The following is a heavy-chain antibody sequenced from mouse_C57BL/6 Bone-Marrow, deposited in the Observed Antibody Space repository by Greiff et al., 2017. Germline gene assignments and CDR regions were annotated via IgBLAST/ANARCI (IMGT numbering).Heavy chain of an antibody. CDR3: TRGDGYYVSWYAD. CDR1: GYTFTDYE. Sequence: VQLQESGAELVRPGASVTLSCKASGYTFTDYEMHWVKQTPVHGLEWIGAIDPETGGTAYNQKFKGQAILTADKSSSTAYMELRSLTSEDSAVYYCTRGDGYYVSWYADWGQGTLVTVSA. CDR2: IDPETGGT. D-gene: IGHD2-3*01. V-gene: IGHV1-15*01. J-gene: IGHJ3*01.